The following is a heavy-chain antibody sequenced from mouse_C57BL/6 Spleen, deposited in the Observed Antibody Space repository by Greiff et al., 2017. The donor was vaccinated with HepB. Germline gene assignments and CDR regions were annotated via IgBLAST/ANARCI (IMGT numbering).Heavy chain of an antibody. J-gene: IGHJ4*01. CDR2: INPGSGGT. D-gene: IGHD2-1*01. CDR3: ARSYGNSAISMDE. Sequence: VQLQQSGAELVRPGTSVKVSCKASGYAFTNYLIEWVKQRPGQGLEWIGVINPGSGGTNYNEKFKGKATLTADKSSSTAYMQLISLTSEDSAFYFCARSYGNSAISMDEWSQRTSGTVSS. V-gene: IGHV1-54*01. CDR1: GYAFTNYL.